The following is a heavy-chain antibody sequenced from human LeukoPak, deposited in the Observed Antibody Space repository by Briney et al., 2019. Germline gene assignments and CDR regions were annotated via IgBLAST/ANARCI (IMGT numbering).Heavy chain of an antibody. V-gene: IGHV3-30*18. CDR1: GLTFSNYD. CDR2: ISYDGSNQ. D-gene: IGHD3-10*01. CDR3: AKEGHYYGSGPEGTFDI. J-gene: IGHJ3*02. Sequence: GGSLRLSCAASGLTFSNYDMHWVRQAPGKGLAWVAGISYDGSNQYYGDSVKGRFTISRENSKNTLYLQMNSLRAEDTAVYYCAKEGHYYGSGPEGTFDIWGQGTMVTVSS.